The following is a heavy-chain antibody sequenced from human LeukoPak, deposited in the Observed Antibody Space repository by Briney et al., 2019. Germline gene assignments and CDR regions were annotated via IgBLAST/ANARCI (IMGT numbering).Heavy chain of an antibody. CDR2: IYSGGST. J-gene: IGHJ4*02. D-gene: IGHD6-19*01. Sequence: PGGSLRLSXGASGFTANGNYMSWVRQAAGRGLEWGSAIYSGGSTYYADSVKGRFTISRDNSKNTLYLQMNSLRAEDTAVYYCAAVAGIHVVYWGQGTLVTVSS. V-gene: IGHV3-53*01. CDR1: GFTANGNY. CDR3: AAVAGIHVVY.